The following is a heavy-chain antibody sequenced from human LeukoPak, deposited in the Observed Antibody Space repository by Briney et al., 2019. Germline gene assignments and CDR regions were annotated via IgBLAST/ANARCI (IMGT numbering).Heavy chain of an antibody. J-gene: IGHJ6*03. Sequence: PSETLSLTCAVYGGSFSGYYWSWIRQPPGKGLEWIGEINHSGSTNYNSSLKSRVTISVDTSKNQFSLKLSSVTAADTAVYYCARGDSSGPDYYYYMDVWGKGTTVTVSS. D-gene: IGHD6-19*01. CDR1: GGSFSGYY. CDR3: ARGDSSGPDYYYYMDV. V-gene: IGHV4-34*01. CDR2: INHSGST.